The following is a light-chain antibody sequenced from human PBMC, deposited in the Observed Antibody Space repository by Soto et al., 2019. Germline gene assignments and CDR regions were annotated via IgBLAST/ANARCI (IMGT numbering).Light chain of an antibody. J-gene: IGKJ4*01. V-gene: IGKV3-15*01. CDR2: GAS. Sequence: EIVLTQSPATLSVSLGDSATLSCRASQSVSLSLAWFQMRPGQPPRLLIYGASTRATDIPARFSGSGSGTDFTLTISSLQSEDFAVYYCQHRSNWPLTFGGGTKVEIK. CDR1: QSVSLS. CDR3: QHRSNWPLT.